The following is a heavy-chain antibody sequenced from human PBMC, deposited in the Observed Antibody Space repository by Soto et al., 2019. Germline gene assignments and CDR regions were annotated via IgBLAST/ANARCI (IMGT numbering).Heavy chain of an antibody. CDR2: TYYRSKWYN. V-gene: IGHV6-1*01. J-gene: IGHJ5*02. Sequence: PSQTLSLTCDISGDNVFSNAIAWNWIRQSPSRGLEWLGRTYYRSKWYNEYAVSVKSRLIVNLDTSTNLFSLQLNSVTPEDTAVYYCARDSSGWLTGWFDPWGQGTLVTVSS. CDR1: GDNVFSNAIA. D-gene: IGHD6-19*01. CDR3: ARDSSGWLTGWFDP.